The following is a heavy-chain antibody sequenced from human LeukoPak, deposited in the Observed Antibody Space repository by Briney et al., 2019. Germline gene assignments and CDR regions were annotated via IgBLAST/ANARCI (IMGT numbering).Heavy chain of an antibody. CDR2: IYTSGST. J-gene: IGHJ6*03. D-gene: IGHD3-3*01. CDR1: GGSISSGSYY. V-gene: IGHV4-61*02. Sequence: SETLSLTCTVSGGSISSGSYYWSWIRQPAGKGLEWIGRIYTSGSTNYNPSLKSRGTISVDTSKNQFSLKLSSVTAADSAVYYCARDYGDYDFWSGYSRQYYYYMDVWGKGTTVTVSS. CDR3: ARDYGDYDFWSGYSRQYYYYMDV.